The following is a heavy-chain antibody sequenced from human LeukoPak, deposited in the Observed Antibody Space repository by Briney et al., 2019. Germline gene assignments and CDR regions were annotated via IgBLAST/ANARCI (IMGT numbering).Heavy chain of an antibody. V-gene: IGHV2-26*01. J-gene: IGHJ4*02. CDR1: GFSLSNARMG. CDR3: ARMATVPGPADY. CDR2: IFSNDEK. D-gene: IGHD4-11*01. Sequence: SGPTLVNPTETPTLTCTVSGFSLSNARMGVSWIRQPPGKALEWLAHIFSNDEKSYSTSLKSRLTISKDTSKSQVVLTMTNMDPVDTATYYCARMATVPGPADYWGQGTLVTVSS.